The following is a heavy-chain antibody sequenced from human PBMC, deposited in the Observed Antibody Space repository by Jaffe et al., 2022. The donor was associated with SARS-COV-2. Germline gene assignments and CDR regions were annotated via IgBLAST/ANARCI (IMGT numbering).Heavy chain of an antibody. Sequence: EVQLLESGGGLVQPGGSLRLSCVASGFMFRSYAMSWVRQAPGKGLEWVSAIGTSGDTKYADSVKGRFSVSRDNSKNTLYLQMNSLRPEDTAVYYCAKDYKCDSWGQGTLVTVSS. CDR1: GFMFRSYA. J-gene: IGHJ4*02. D-gene: IGHD1-1*01. CDR2: IGTSGDT. V-gene: IGHV3-23*01. CDR3: AKDYKCDS.